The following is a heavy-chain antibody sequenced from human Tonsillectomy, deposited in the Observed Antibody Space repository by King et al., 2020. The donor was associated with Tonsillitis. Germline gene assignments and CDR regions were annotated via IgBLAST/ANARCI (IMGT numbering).Heavy chain of an antibody. CDR1: GGSISSYY. CDR3: AREERGHFDY. Sequence: VQLQESGPGLVKPSETLSLTCTVSGGSISSYYWSWIRQPPGKGLEWIGYIYYDGSTNYNPSLKSRVTMSVDTSKNQFSLKLSSVTAADTAGDYCAREERGHFDYGGQGTLVTVSS. D-gene: IGHD1-1*01. V-gene: IGHV4-59*01. CDR2: IYYDGST. J-gene: IGHJ4*02.